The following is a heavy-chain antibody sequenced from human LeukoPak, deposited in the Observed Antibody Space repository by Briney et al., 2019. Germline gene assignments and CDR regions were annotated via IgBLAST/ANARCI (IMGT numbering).Heavy chain of an antibody. CDR3: ARQPTVRRGAVASNFDY. V-gene: IGHV4-39*01. J-gene: IGHJ4*02. CDR2: IYYNGIT. Sequence: SAPLSLPSCVSGGLITSTIHYWAWIRPPPGTGLGWIASIYYNGITYYNASLESRVTMSVDTSRNQFSLRLNSVSAADTSVYYCARQPTVRRGAVASNFDYWGQGTLVTVSS. D-gene: IGHD6-19*01. CDR1: GGLITSTIHY.